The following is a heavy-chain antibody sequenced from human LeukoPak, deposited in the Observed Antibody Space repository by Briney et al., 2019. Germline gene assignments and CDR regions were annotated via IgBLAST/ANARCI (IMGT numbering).Heavy chain of an antibody. CDR1: GGSISSYY. CDR2: IYYSGST. J-gene: IGHJ3*02. CDR3: ARGSSGSYSAAFDI. D-gene: IGHD1-26*01. Sequence: SETLSLTCTVSGGSISSYYWSWIRQPPGKGLEWIGYIYYSGSTNYNPSLKSRVTMSVDTSKNQFSLKLSSVTAADTAVYYCARGSSGSYSAAFDIWGQGTMVTVSS. V-gene: IGHV4-59*12.